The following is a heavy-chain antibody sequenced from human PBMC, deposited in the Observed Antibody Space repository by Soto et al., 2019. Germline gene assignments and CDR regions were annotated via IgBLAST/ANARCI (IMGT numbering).Heavy chain of an antibody. CDR1: GFTFSRYG. D-gene: IGHD7-27*01. CDR2: ISDSGGDT. V-gene: IGHV3-23*01. Sequence: GGSLRLSCVASGFTFSRYGMTWVRQAPGKGLEWVSGISDSGGDTYYADSVKGRFTISRDNSKNTLYLQLSSLRVEDTAVYFFAMGMDPGPYWGKGTLVTVSS. J-gene: IGHJ4*02. CDR3: AMGMDPGPY.